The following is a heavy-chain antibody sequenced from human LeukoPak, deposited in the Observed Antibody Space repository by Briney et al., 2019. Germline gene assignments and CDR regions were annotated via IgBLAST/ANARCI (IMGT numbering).Heavy chain of an antibody. CDR2: ISYDGSNK. J-gene: IGHJ3*02. D-gene: IGHD6-19*01. Sequence: GGSLRLSCAASGFTFSSYAMHWVRQAPGKGLEWVSVISYDGSNKYYADSVKGRFTISRDNSKNTLDLQMNTLRSEDTTVYYWASLTPDLYSSGWGGTGGAFDIWGRGTMVTVSS. CDR1: GFTFSSYA. V-gene: IGHV3-30-3*01. CDR3: ASLTPDLYSSGWGGTGGAFDI.